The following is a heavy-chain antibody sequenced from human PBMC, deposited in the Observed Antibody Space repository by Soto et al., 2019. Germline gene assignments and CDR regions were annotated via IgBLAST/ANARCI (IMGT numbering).Heavy chain of an antibody. CDR3: ARSQGYKAYYYGMDV. Sequence: PGESLKISCKGSGYSFTNYWIGWVRQMPGKGLEWMGIIYPGDSDTRYSPSFQGQVTISADKSISTAYLQWSSLKASDTAMYYCARSQGYKAYYYGMDVWGQSTSVTVSS. D-gene: IGHD1-20*01. CDR1: GYSFTNYW. J-gene: IGHJ6*02. V-gene: IGHV5-51*01. CDR2: IYPGDSDT.